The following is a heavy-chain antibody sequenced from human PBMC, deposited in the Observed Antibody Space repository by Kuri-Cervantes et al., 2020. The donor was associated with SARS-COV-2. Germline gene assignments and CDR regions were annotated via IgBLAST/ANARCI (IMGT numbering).Heavy chain of an antibody. D-gene: IGHD6-19*01. V-gene: IGHV3-48*01. CDR1: GFTFSSYS. CDR3: TLAVAAAV. CDR2: INSGSSTR. J-gene: IGHJ4*02. Sequence: ETLSLTCAASGFTFSSYSMNWVRQAPGKGLEWVSYINSGSSTRYYADSVKGRFTISRDNAKNSLYLQMNSLRAEDTAVYYCTLAVAAAVWGQGTLVTVSS.